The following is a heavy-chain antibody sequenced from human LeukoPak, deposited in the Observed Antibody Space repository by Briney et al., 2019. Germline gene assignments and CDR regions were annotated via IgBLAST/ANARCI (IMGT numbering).Heavy chain of an antibody. CDR1: GFTFSSYG. CDR2: IRYDGSNK. D-gene: IGHD3-9*01. CDR3: AKRGILTGYYSGHHFDY. J-gene: IGHJ4*02. Sequence: GGSLRLSCAASGFTFSSYGMHWVRQAPGKGLEWVAFIRYDGSNKYYADSVKGRFTISRDNSKNTLYLQMNSLRAEDTAVYYCAKRGILTGYYSGHHFDYWGQGTLVTVSS. V-gene: IGHV3-30*02.